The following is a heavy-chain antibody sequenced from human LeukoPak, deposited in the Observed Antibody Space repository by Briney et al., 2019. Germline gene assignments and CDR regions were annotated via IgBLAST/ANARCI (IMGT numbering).Heavy chain of an antibody. CDR3: ARVRPVVVVPAATDNYYYYGMDV. Sequence: SETLSLTCAVYGGSFSGYYWSWIRQPPGKGLEWIGEINHSESTNYNPSLKSRVTISVDTSKNQFSLKLSSVTAADTAAYYCARVRPVVVVPAATDNYYYYGMDVWGQGTTVTVSS. J-gene: IGHJ6*02. V-gene: IGHV4-34*01. CDR1: GGSFSGYY. CDR2: INHSEST. D-gene: IGHD2-2*01.